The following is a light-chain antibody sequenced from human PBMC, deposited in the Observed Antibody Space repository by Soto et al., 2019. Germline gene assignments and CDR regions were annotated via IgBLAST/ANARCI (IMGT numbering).Light chain of an antibody. CDR1: SSDVGGYNY. J-gene: IGLJ1*01. CDR2: AVS. Sequence: QSALTQPASVSGSPGQSITISCTGTSSDVGGYNYVSWYQQYPGKAPKLMIYAVSNRPSGVSNRFSASKSANTASLTLSGLQAEDEADYYCSSYTSTASYVFGTGTKVTVL. V-gene: IGLV2-14*01. CDR3: SSYTSTASYV.